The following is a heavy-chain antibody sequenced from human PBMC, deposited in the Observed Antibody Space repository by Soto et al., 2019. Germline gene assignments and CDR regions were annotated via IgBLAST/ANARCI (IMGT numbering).Heavy chain of an antibody. D-gene: IGHD3-10*01. CDR3: ARSPRRFGELLPTQYGMDV. V-gene: IGHV3-21*01. Sequence: PGGSLRLSXAASGFTFSSYSMNWVRQAPGKGLEWVSSISSSSSYIYYADSVKGRFTISRDNAKNSLYLQMNSLRAEDTAVYYCARSPRRFGELLPTQYGMDVWGQGTTVTVSS. CDR1: GFTFSSYS. J-gene: IGHJ6*02. CDR2: ISSSSSYI.